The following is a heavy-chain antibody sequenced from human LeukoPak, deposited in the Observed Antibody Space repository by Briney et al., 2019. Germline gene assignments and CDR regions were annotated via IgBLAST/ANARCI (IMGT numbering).Heavy chain of an antibody. CDR1: GYTLTELS. CDR3: ATDALDFDYGPDYYFDY. D-gene: IGHD4-17*01. J-gene: IGHJ4*02. CDR2: FDPEDGET. Sequence: GASVKVSCKVSGYTLTELSMHWVRQAPGKGLEWMGGFDPEDGETIYAQKFQGRVTMTEDTSTDTAYMELSSLRSEDTAVYYCATDALDFDYGPDYYFDYWGQGTLVTVSS. V-gene: IGHV1-24*01.